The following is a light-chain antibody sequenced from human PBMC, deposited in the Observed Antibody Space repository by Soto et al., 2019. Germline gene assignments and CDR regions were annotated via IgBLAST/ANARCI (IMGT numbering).Light chain of an antibody. V-gene: IGLV2-14*01. CDR2: DVS. CDR1: SSDVGGYNY. Sequence: QSVLTQPASVPGSPGQSIPISCTGTSSDVGGYNYVSWYQQHPGKAPKLMIYDVSNRPSGVSNRFSGSKSGNTASLTISGLQAEDEDDYYCSSYPSSSTLVVFGTGTKVTVL. CDR3: SSYPSSSTLVV. J-gene: IGLJ1*01.